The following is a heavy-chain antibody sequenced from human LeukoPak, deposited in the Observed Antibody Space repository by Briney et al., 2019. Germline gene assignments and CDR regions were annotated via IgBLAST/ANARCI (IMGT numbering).Heavy chain of an antibody. V-gene: IGHV4-59*08. J-gene: IGHJ6*02. CDR1: GGSISSYY. D-gene: IGHD3-10*01. CDR3: ARLSRWFGESTGTNYYGMDV. CDR2: IYYSGST. Sequence: SETLSLTCTVSGGSISSYYWSWIRQPPGKRLEWIGHIYYSGSTNYNPSLKSRVTVSVDTSKNQFSLKLSSVTAADTAVYYCARLSRWFGESTGTNYYGMDVWGQGTTVTVSS.